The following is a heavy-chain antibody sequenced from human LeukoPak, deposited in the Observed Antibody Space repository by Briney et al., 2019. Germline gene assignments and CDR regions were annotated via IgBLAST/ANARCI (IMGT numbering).Heavy chain of an antibody. Sequence: PGGSLRLSCAASGFTFSSYEMNWVRQAPGKGLEWVSYISSSGSTIYYADSVQGRFTISRDNAKNSLYLQMSSLRAEDTAVYYCARNDYNFDHCGQGTLVTVSS. V-gene: IGHV3-48*03. CDR3: ARNDYNFDH. J-gene: IGHJ4*02. CDR1: GFTFSSYE. CDR2: ISSSGSTI. D-gene: IGHD3-16*01.